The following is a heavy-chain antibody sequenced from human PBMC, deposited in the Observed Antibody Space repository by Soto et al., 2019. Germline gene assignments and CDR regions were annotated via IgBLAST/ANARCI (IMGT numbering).Heavy chain of an antibody. CDR3: ARGVSAGVDY. D-gene: IGHD1-26*01. J-gene: IGHJ4*02. Sequence: ASVQVSCKASGYSFTSLDINWVRQTAGQGIEGMGWMEPSTGRTGYAQKFQGRVTMTRDTSINTAYMELTTLTSDDTAFYYCARGVSAGVDYWGQGTLVTVS. CDR2: MEPSTGRT. V-gene: IGHV1-8*01. CDR1: GYSFTSLD.